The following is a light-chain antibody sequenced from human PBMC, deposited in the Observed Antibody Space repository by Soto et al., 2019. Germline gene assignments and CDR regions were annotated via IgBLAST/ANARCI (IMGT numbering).Light chain of an antibody. J-gene: IGLJ2*01. V-gene: IGLV1-44*01. CDR3: AAWDDSLNVVV. CDR2: SNM. Sequence: QSVLTQPPSASEIPGQRVIISCSGSFSNIGSNTVNWYQQLPGTAPQLLIYSNMERPSGVPDRFSGSKSGTSASLAISGLQSEDEADYYCAAWDDSLNVVVFGGGTKVTVL. CDR1: FSNIGSNT.